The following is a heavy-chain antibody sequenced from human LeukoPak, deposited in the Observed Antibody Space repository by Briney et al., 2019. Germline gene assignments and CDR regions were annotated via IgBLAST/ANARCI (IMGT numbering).Heavy chain of an antibody. CDR1: GFTFTTYG. CDR2: ISGSGSNT. Sequence: GGSLRLSCAASGFTFTTYGMIWVRQAPGKGLEWVLGISGSGSNTYYADSVKGRLTSSRDSSKKTVYLQMNSLRAEDTAVYYCAKNGEPHYYMDVLGKGTTVTVSS. J-gene: IGHJ6*03. CDR3: AKNGEPHYYMDV. V-gene: IGHV3-23*01. D-gene: IGHD1-14*01.